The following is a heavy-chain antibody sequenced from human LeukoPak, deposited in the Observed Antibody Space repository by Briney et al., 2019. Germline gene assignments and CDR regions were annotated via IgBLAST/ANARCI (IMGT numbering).Heavy chain of an antibody. CDR1: GFTFSRYW. J-gene: IGHJ4*02. CDR3: ARDRYCSGNGCQDLGY. D-gene: IGHD2-15*01. Sequence: GGSLRLSCSASGFTFSRYWMHWVRQAPGKGLVWVSRININGSSTIYADSVKGRFTISRDNAKNTQYLQMNNLRADDTAVYYCARDRYCSGNGCQDLGYWGQGTLVTVSS. V-gene: IGHV3-74*01. CDR2: ININGSST.